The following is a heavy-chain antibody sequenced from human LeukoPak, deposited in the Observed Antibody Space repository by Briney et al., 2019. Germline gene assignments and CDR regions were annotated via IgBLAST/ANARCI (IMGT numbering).Heavy chain of an antibody. V-gene: IGHV1-2*02. Sequence: ASVKVSCKASGYTFTGYYMHWVRQAPGQGLEWMGWINPNSGGTNYAQKFQGRVTMTRDTSISTAYMELSRLRSDDTAVYYCARDLGYCSSTSCYAEYFQHWGQGTLVTVSS. CDR2: INPNSGGT. J-gene: IGHJ1*01. D-gene: IGHD2-2*01. CDR1: GYTFTGYY. CDR3: ARDLGYCSSTSCYAEYFQH.